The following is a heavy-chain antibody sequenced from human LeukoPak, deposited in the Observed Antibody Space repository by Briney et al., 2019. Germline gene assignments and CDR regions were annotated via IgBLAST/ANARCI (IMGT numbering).Heavy chain of an antibody. D-gene: IGHD6-19*01. Sequence: SETLSLTCAVYGGSFSGYYWSWIRQPPGKGLEWIGEINHSGSTNYNPSLKSRVTISVDTSKNQFSLKLSSVTAADTAVYYCARVLAVAAVREYFDYWGQGTLVTVSS. CDR1: GGSFSGYY. J-gene: IGHJ4*02. CDR3: ARVLAVAAVREYFDY. CDR2: INHSGST. V-gene: IGHV4-34*01.